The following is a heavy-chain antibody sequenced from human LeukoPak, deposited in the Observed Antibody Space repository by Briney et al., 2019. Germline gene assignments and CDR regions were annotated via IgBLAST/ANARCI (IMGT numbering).Heavy chain of an antibody. D-gene: IGHD2-15*01. Sequence: SETLSLTCAVYGGSFSGYYWSWIRQPPGKGLEWIGEINHSGSTNYNPSLKSRVTISVDTSKNQFSLKLSSVTAADTAVYYCARRRRECSGGSCHSGFDPWGQGTLVTVSS. V-gene: IGHV4-34*01. CDR3: ARRRRECSGGSCHSGFDP. CDR2: INHSGST. J-gene: IGHJ5*02. CDR1: GGSFSGYY.